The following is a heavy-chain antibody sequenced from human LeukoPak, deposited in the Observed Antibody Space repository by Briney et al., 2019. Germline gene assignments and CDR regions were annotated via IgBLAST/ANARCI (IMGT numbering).Heavy chain of an antibody. CDR2: INHSGST. J-gene: IGHJ4*02. Sequence: SETLSLTCAVSGGSISSSNWWSWVRQPPGKGLEWIGEINHSGSTNYNPSLKSRVTISVDTSKNQFSLKLSSVTAADTAVYYCAREKYGSGYDYWGQGTLVTVSS. CDR1: GGSISSSNW. D-gene: IGHD3-22*01. CDR3: AREKYGSGYDY. V-gene: IGHV4-4*02.